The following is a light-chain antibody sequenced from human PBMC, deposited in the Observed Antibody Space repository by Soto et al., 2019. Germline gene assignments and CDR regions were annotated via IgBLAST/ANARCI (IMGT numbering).Light chain of an antibody. Sequence: EIVMTQSPATLSVSPGERATLSCRASQSVSSNFAWYQQKPGQAPGILIYGASTRATGIPARFSGSGSGTEFTLTISSLQSEDFAVYYCQQYNNWPPWTFGQGTEVEIK. CDR3: QQYNNWPPWT. CDR2: GAS. V-gene: IGKV3-15*01. CDR1: QSVSSN. J-gene: IGKJ1*01.